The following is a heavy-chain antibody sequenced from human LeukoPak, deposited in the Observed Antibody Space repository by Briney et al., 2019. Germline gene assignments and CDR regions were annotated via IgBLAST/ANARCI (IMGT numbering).Heavy chain of an antibody. CDR2: IGNSDET. J-gene: IGHJ4*02. CDR3: AKDFLRGSFAH. Sequence: GGSLRLSCAASGFFFNTNAMSWVRQAPGMGLEWVAAIGNSDETYYADAVKGRFTISRDTSKNTLFLQMNNLRAEDTAVYFCAKDFLRGSFAHGGQGNLVTVSS. D-gene: IGHD3-3*01. V-gene: IGHV3-23*01. CDR1: GFFFNTNA.